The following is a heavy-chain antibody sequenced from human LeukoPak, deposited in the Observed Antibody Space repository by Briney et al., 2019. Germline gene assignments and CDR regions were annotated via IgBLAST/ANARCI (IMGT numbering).Heavy chain of an antibody. CDR3: AKDGGYGDYAVGY. V-gene: IGHV3-30*18. CDR2: IPYNGSNK. D-gene: IGHD4-17*01. Sequence: GRSLRLSCAASGFTFSSYGMHWVRQAPGKGLEWVAVIPYNGSNKYYADSVKGRFTISRDNSKNTLYLQMNSLRAEDTAVYYCAKDGGYGDYAVGYWGQGTLVTVSS. J-gene: IGHJ4*02. CDR1: GFTFSSYG.